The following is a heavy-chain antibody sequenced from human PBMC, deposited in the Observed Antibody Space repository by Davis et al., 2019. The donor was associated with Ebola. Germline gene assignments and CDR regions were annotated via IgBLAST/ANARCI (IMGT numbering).Heavy chain of an antibody. CDR2: IYYSGST. CDR3: ARSYGAAPFDY. Sequence: MPSETLSLTCTVSGGSISTGDFYWSWIRQPPGKGLEWIGYIYYSGSTKYNLSLKGRVAISVDTSKNQFSLKLSSVTAADTAVYYCARSYGAAPFDYWGQGTLVTVSS. CDR1: GGSISTGDFY. D-gene: IGHD4/OR15-4a*01. V-gene: IGHV4-30-4*01. J-gene: IGHJ4*02.